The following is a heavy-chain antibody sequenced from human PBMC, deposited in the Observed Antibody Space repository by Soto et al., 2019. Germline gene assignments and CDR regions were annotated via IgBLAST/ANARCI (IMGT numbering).Heavy chain of an antibody. CDR1: GFTFSSYG. J-gene: IGHJ4*02. V-gene: IGHV3-30*03. D-gene: IGHD3-9*01. Sequence: GGSLRLSCAASGFTFSSYGMHWVRQSPGEGLEWVAVISYDGSNKYYADSVKGRFTISRDNSKNTLYLQMNSLRAEDTAVYYCARPPGYISDWYYFDLWGQGTLVTVSS. CDR3: ARPPGYISDWYYFDL. CDR2: ISYDGSNK.